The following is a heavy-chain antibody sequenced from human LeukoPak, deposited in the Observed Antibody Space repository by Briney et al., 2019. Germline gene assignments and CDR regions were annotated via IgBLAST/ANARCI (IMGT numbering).Heavy chain of an antibody. V-gene: IGHV4-39*01. Sequence: SETLSLTCTVSGGSISSSSYYWGWIRQPPGKGLEWIGSIYYSGRTYYNPSLKSRVTIFVDASKNQFSLKLSSVTAADTAVYYCARQIYGSGKADYWGQGTLVTVSP. CDR2: IYYSGRT. CDR1: GGSISSSSYY. CDR3: ARQIYGSGKADY. D-gene: IGHD3-10*01. J-gene: IGHJ4*02.